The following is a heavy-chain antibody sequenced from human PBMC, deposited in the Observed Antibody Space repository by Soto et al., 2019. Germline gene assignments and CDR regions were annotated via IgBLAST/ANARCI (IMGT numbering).Heavy chain of an antibody. D-gene: IGHD3-16*01. CDR2: VFHSGGI. Sequence: QVQLRESGPGLVKPSGTLSLTCAVSGGPISGSVWWTWVRQPPGKGLGWIGEVFHSGGINYNPSLKSRVTMSVDTSRSQFSLELHSVTAADTAVYYCARKAWVRFDFWGQGTLVTVSS. V-gene: IGHV4-4*02. CDR1: GGPISGSVW. J-gene: IGHJ4*02. CDR3: ARKAWVRFDF.